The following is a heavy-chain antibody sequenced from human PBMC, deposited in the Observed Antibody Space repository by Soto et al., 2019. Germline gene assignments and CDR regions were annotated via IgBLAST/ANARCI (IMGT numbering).Heavy chain of an antibody. CDR2: ISYDGSNK. Sequence: QVQLVESGGGVVQPGRSLRLSCAASGFTFSSYGMHWVRQAPGKGLEWVAVISYDGSNKYYADSVKGRFTISRDNSNNTLYLQMNSLRAEDTAVYYCAKIGVLQSIAAPRGPHDYWGQGTLVTVSS. J-gene: IGHJ4*02. V-gene: IGHV3-30*18. CDR1: GFTFSSYG. CDR3: AKIGVLQSIAAPRGPHDY. D-gene: IGHD6-6*01.